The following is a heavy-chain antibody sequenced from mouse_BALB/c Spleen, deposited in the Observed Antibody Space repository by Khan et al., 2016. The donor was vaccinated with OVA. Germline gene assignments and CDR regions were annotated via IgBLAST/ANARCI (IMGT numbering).Heavy chain of an antibody. V-gene: IGHV1S29*02. CDR2: FFPNSGGS. CDR3: VRSGYGSFAF. J-gene: IGHJ3*01. CDR1: GYTFTDYN. Sequence: VQLQLPGPEVVKPGASVKISCKASGYTFTDYNVDWVKQRHGKSLEWIGYFFPNSGGSGYNQKFKTKATLTVDISSSTAYMDLRNLTSEDSAVYYCVRSGYGSFAFWGQGTLVTVSA. D-gene: IGHD1-2*01.